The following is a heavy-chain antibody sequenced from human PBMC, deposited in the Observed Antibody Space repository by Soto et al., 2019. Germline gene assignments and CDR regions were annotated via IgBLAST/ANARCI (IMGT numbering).Heavy chain of an antibody. CDR1: GYTFTSYG. CDR2: ISAYNGNT. CDR3: ARERNSGRSRYGMDV. V-gene: IGHV1-18*01. Sequence: ASVKVSCKASGYTFTSYGISWVRQAPGQGLEWMGWISAYNGNTNYAQKLQGRVTMTTDTSTSAAYMELRSLRSDDTAVYYCARERNSGRSRYGMDVWGQGTTVTVSS. J-gene: IGHJ6*02. D-gene: IGHD1-26*01.